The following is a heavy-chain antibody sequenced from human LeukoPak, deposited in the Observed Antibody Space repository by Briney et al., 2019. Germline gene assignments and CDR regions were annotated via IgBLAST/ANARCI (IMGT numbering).Heavy chain of an antibody. CDR1: GGSISSYY. Sequence: SETLSLTCTVSGGSISSYYWSWIRQPPGKGLEWIGYIYYSGSTNYNPSLKSRVTISVDTSKNQFSLKLSSVTAADTAVYYCARHSVRFLEWNWFDHWGQGTLVTVSS. D-gene: IGHD3-3*01. CDR3: ARHSVRFLEWNWFDH. CDR2: IYYSGST. V-gene: IGHV4-59*08. J-gene: IGHJ5*02.